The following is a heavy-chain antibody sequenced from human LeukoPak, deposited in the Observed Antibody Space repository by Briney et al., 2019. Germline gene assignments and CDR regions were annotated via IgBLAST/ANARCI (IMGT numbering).Heavy chain of an antibody. CDR2: IYSGGST. V-gene: IGHV3-53*01. D-gene: IGHD1-1*01. Sequence: GGSLRLSCAASGFTVSSNYMSWVRQAPGKGLEWVSVIYSGGSTYYADSVKGRFTISRDNSKNTLYLQMNSLRAEDTAVYYCARGRIEELSEWFDPWGQGTLVTVSS. J-gene: IGHJ5*02. CDR3: ARGRIEELSEWFDP. CDR1: GFTVSSNY.